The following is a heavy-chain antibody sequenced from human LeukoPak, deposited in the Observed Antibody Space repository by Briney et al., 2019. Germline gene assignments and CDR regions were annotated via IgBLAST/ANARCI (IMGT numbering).Heavy chain of an antibody. D-gene: IGHD2-21*01. J-gene: IGHJ3*02. CDR3: AREIAFSAPWRGALDI. V-gene: IGHV3-64*01. CDR1: GFTFSGYA. CDR2: ISGRGDVT. Sequence: GGSLRLSCVASGFTFSGYAMRWVRQAPGKGLEYVSAISGRGDVTSYANSLKGRFTISRDNSKNTLFLQMDSLRADDLAVYYCAREIAFSAPWRGALDIWGQGTMVIVSS.